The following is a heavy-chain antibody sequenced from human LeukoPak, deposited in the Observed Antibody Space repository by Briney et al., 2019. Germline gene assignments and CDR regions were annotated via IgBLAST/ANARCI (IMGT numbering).Heavy chain of an antibody. V-gene: IGHV4-34*01. D-gene: IGHD6-19*01. J-gene: IGHJ4*02. CDR3: ARRIAVTGSFDY. Sequence: PSETLSLTCAVYGGSFSGYYWSWIRQPPGKGLEWIGEINHSGSTNYNPSLKSRVTISIITSKNQFSLKLRSVTATGTALYYCARRIAVTGSFDYWGQGTLVTVSS. CDR1: GGSFSGYY. CDR2: INHSGST.